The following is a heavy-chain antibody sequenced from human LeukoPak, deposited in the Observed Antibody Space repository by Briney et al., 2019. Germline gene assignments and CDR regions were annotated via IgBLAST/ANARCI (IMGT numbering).Heavy chain of an antibody. D-gene: IGHD5-18*01. CDR2: ISPSGAST. Sequence: ASVKVSCKASGYTFTRYYMHWVRQAPGQGLEWMGIISPSGASTNYAQKLQGRVTMTTDTSTSTAYMELRSLRSDDTAVYYCARLHQYYYYYYYMDVWGKGTTVTVSS. J-gene: IGHJ6*03. CDR1: GYTFTRYY. V-gene: IGHV1-46*01. CDR3: ARLHQYYYYYYYMDV.